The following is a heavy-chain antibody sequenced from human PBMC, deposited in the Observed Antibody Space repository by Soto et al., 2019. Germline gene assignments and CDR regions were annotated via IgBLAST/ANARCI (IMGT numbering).Heavy chain of an antibody. D-gene: IGHD3-10*01. CDR1: GGTFSSYA. V-gene: IGHV1-69*06. CDR3: ARPYGSGSYYNGNYYYGMDV. Sequence: ASVKVSCKASGGTFSSYAISWVRQAPGQGLEWMGGIIPIFGTANYAQKFQGRVTITADKSTSTAYMELSSLRSEDTAVYYCARPYGSGSYYNGNYYYGMDVWGQGTTVTVSS. CDR2: IIPIFGTA. J-gene: IGHJ6*02.